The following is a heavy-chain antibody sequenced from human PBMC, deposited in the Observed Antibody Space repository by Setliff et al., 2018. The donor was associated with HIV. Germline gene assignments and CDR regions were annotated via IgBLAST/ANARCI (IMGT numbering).Heavy chain of an antibody. CDR2: IIPLLGTT. V-gene: IGHV1-69*13. Sequence: SVKVSCKASGGTFNNYAISWVRQAPGQGLEWVGVIIPLLGTTNYAQKFQGRVTITADESTNTAHMELNSLRSIDTAMYYCATVFYYNSESYSLDYWGQGMLVTVSS. D-gene: IGHD3-10*01. J-gene: IGHJ4*02. CDR1: GGTFNNYA. CDR3: ATVFYYNSESYSLDY.